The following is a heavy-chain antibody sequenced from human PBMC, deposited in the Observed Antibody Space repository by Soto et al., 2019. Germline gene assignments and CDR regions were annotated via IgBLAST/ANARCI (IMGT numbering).Heavy chain of an antibody. CDR2: LSFDGTAE. D-gene: IGHD2-21*02. CDR3: ARVATRLQSMEVLEY. CDR1: GFIFRDYL. V-gene: IGHV3-30*03. Sequence: QVQLVESGGGVVQPGTSLRLSCKASGFIFRDYLIHWVRQAPGKGLEWLAVLSFDGTAEYYADSTRGRFTISRDIPKSTTHLVINNVRREDTAMYSCARVATRLQSMEVLEYWGQGTLVTVPS. J-gene: IGHJ4*02.